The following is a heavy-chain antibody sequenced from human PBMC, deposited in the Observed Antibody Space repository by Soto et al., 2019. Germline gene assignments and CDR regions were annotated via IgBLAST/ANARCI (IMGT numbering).Heavy chain of an antibody. CDR3: ARALGGWLQSH. D-gene: IGHD5-12*01. CDR2: INPSGGST. CDR1: GYTFTSYY. J-gene: IGHJ4*02. V-gene: IGHV1-46*01. Sequence: ASVKVSCKASGYTFTSYYMHLVRQAPGQGLEWMGIINPSGGSTSXAQKFQGRVTRTRDTSTSTVYRELSSLRSEDTAVYYCARALGGWLQSHWGQGTLVTVSS.